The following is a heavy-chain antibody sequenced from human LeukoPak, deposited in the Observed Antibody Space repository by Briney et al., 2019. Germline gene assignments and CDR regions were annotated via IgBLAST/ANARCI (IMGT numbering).Heavy chain of an antibody. CDR3: ARLTRGPSLYYFDS. CDR1: GGSISSGGSS. D-gene: IGHD4-17*01. CDR2: IYLSGST. J-gene: IGHJ4*02. Sequence: SQTLSLTCAVPGGSISSGGSSWSWIRQPPGKGLEWIGYIYLSGSTYYSPSLKSRVTISVDRSRNQFSLKLSSVTAADTAIYYCARLTRGPSLYYFDSWGQGTLVTVSS. V-gene: IGHV4-30-2*01.